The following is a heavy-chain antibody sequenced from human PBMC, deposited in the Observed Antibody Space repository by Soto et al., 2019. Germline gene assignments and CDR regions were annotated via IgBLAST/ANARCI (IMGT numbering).Heavy chain of an antibody. CDR3: VEGGLAAAGYYFYGLDV. J-gene: IGHJ6*02. V-gene: IGHV3-23*01. Sequence: GGSLRLSCAASGFTFSNYAMTWVRQAPGEGLEWVSSISSSGGSTYYANSVKGRFTISRDNFGSTLYLQMSSLRVEDTARYYCVEGGLAAAGYYFYGLDVWGQGTTVTVSS. CDR2: ISSSGGST. CDR1: GFTFSNYA. D-gene: IGHD6-13*01.